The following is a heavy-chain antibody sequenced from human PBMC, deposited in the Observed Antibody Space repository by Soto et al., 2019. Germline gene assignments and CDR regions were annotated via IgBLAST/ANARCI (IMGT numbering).Heavy chain of an antibody. CDR1: GFTFSSYA. CDR3: AKDRTSNWNNWFDP. J-gene: IGHJ5*02. Sequence: EVQLLESGGGLVQPGGSLRLSCAASGFTFSSYAMSWVRQAPGKGLEWVSAIGGSGGSTYYADSVKGRFTISRDNSKNTLYLQMNSMRAEDTAVYYCAKDRTSNWNNWFDPWGQGTLVTVSS. V-gene: IGHV3-23*01. CDR2: IGGSGGST. D-gene: IGHD1-20*01.